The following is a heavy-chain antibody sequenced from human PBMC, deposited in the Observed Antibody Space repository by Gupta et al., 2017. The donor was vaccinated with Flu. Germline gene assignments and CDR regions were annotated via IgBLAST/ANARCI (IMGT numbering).Heavy chain of an antibody. CDR2: IWYDGSNK. Sequence: RQAPGKGLEWVAVIWYDGSNKYYADSVKGRFTIARDNSKNTLYLQMNSLRAEDTAVYYCARQPAAPDNWFDPWGQGTLVTVSS. J-gene: IGHJ5*02. CDR3: ARQPAAPDNWFDP. V-gene: IGHV3-33*01. D-gene: IGHD2-2*01.